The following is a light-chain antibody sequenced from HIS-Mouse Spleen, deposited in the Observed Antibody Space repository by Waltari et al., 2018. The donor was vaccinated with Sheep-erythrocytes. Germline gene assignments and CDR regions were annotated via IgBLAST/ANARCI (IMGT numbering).Light chain of an antibody. CDR3: SSYTSSTVV. CDR1: SSDVGGYNY. Sequence: QSALTQPASVSGSPGQSITISCTGTSSDVGGYNYVSWYQQHPGKAPKLMIYDVSKRPSGVSSCFSGSKSGNTASLTIAGLQAEDEADYYCSSYTSSTVVFGGGTKLTVL. J-gene: IGLJ2*01. V-gene: IGLV2-14*03. CDR2: DVS.